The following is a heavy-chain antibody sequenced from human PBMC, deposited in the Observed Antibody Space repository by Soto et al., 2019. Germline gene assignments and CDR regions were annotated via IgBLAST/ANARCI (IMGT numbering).Heavy chain of an antibody. J-gene: IGHJ6*02. D-gene: IGHD2-21*02. CDR3: ARGDVVVTATNYYYGMDV. CDR2: ISSSGSTI. CDR1: GFTFSDYY. Sequence: VGSLRLSCAASGFTFSDYYMSWIRQAPGKGLEWVSYISSSGSTIYYADSVKGRFTISRDNAKNSLYLQMNSLRAEDTAVYYCARGDVVVTATNYYYGMDVWGQGTTVTVSS. V-gene: IGHV3-11*01.